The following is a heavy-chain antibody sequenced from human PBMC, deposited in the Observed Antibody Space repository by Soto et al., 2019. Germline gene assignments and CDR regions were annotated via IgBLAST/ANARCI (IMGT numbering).Heavy chain of an antibody. Sequence: QLQLQESGSGLVKPSQTLSLTCAVSGGSISSGGYSWSWIRQPPGEGLEGIGYIYHSGSTYYNPSRKSRVTISVDRSKNQFSLKLSSVTAADTAVYYCASSIAAACRNWFDPWGQGTLVTVSS. J-gene: IGHJ5*02. V-gene: IGHV4-30-2*01. CDR3: ASSIAAACRNWFDP. CDR1: GGSISSGGYS. D-gene: IGHD6-13*01. CDR2: IYHSGST.